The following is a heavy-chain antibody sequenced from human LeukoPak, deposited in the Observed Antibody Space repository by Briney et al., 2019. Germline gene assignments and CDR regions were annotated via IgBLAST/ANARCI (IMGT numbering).Heavy chain of an antibody. D-gene: IGHD6-19*01. V-gene: IGHV3-49*04. CDR2: IRSKAYGGTT. J-gene: IGHJ4*02. Sequence: PGRSLRLSCTASGFTFGDYGMSWVRQAPGKGLEWVGFIRSKAYGGTTEYAASVKGRFIISRDDFKSIAYLQMNSLKTEDTAVYYCTRSSSGWYSDYWAQGTLVTVSS. CDR1: GFTFGDYG. CDR3: TRSSSGWYSDY.